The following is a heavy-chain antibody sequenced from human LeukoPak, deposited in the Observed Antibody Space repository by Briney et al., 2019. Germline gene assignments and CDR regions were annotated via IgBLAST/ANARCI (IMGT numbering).Heavy chain of an antibody. CDR3: ASNFNTSRSPGY. CDR1: GGSFSGYY. J-gene: IGHJ4*02. V-gene: IGHV4-34*01. Sequence: SETLSLTCAVYGGSFSGYYWSWIRQPPGKGLEWIGEINHSGSTNYNPSLKSRVTISVDTSRNQFSLKLSSVTAADTAVYYCASNFNTSRSPGYWGQGTLVTVSS. D-gene: IGHD6-6*01. CDR2: INHSGST.